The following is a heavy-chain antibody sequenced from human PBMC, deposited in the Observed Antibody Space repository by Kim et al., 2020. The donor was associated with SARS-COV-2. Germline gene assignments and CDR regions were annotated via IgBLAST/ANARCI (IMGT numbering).Heavy chain of an antibody. Sequence: SETLSLTCAVYGGSFSGYYWSWIRQPPGKGLEWIGEINHSGSTNYNPSLKSRVTISVDTSKNQFYLKLSSVTAADTAVYYSARGTRQWLVRGPYYYYMDVWGKGTTVTVSS. V-gene: IGHV4-34*01. D-gene: IGHD6-19*01. CDR2: INHSGST. CDR1: GGSFSGYY. CDR3: ARGTRQWLVRGPYYYYMDV. J-gene: IGHJ6*03.